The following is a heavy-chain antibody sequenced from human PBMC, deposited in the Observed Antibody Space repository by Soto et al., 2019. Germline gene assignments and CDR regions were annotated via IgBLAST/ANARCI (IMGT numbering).Heavy chain of an antibody. Sequence: GGSLRLSCAASGFTFSSYSMNWVRQAPGKGLEWVSSISSSSSYIYHADSVKGRFTISRDNAKNSLYLQMNSLRAEDTAVYYCARVSGCSGGSCYSGYYGMDVWGQGTTVTVSS. J-gene: IGHJ6*02. CDR1: GFTFSSYS. CDR2: ISSSSSYI. CDR3: ARVSGCSGGSCYSGYYGMDV. D-gene: IGHD2-15*01. V-gene: IGHV3-21*01.